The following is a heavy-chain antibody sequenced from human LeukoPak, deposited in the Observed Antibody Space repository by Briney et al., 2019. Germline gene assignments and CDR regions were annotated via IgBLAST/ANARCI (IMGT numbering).Heavy chain of an antibody. CDR3: ARDQNPTK. CDR2: VSYDGDT. CDR1: GGSINNYF. Sequence: PSETLSLTCTVSGGSINNYFWTWIRQSPGKGLEWIGCVSYDGDTYYSPSLESRVTMSLDMPKRQFSLKLTSVTAADTAVYYCARDQNPTKWGHGTLVTVSS. D-gene: IGHD1-14*01. J-gene: IGHJ4*01. V-gene: IGHV4-59*01.